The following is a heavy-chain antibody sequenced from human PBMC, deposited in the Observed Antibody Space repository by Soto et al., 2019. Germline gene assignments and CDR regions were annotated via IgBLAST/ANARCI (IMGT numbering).Heavy chain of an antibody. CDR1: GYTFTSYA. CDR3: AGSPSIAVAGTRPPHYYYGMDV. D-gene: IGHD6-19*01. V-gene: IGHV1-3*01. Sequence: ASVKVSCKASGYTFTSYAMHWVRQAPGQRLEWMGWINAGNGNTKYSQKFQGRVTITRDTSASTAYMELSSLRSEDTAVYYCAGSPSIAVAGTRPPHYYYGMDVWGQGTTVTVSS. J-gene: IGHJ6*02. CDR2: INAGNGNT.